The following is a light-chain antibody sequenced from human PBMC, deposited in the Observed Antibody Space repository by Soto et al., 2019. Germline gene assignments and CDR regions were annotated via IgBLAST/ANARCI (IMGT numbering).Light chain of an antibody. CDR1: QIVSTTY. CDR3: QQDGTSPVYT. Sequence: EIVWTQSPGTRSLSPGARATLSVRASQIVSTTYLAWYQQKPGQAPRLLIYGSSSRAPGIPDRFSCSGSGTDFTRSIRRLEPEEFAVYYCQQDGTSPVYTGGQGTKLEI. J-gene: IGKJ2*01. V-gene: IGKV3-20*01. CDR2: GSS.